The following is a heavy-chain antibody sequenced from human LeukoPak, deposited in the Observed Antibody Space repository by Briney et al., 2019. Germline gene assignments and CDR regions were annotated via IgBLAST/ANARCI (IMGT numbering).Heavy chain of an antibody. CDR3: ARDLTDYGDYEVY. D-gene: IGHD4-17*01. Sequence: PSQTLSLTCTVSGSSISSGDYYWNWIRQPAGEGLVWIGRSSTSGSTSYNPSFKSRVTISVDTSKNQFSLNLTSVSAADTAVYCCARDLTDYGDYEVYWSQGALVTVSS. CDR1: GSSISSGDYY. V-gene: IGHV4-61*02. J-gene: IGHJ4*02. CDR2: SSTSGST.